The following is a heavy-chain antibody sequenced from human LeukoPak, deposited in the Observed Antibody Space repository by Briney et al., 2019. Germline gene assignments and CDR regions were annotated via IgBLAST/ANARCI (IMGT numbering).Heavy chain of an antibody. CDR2: IWYDGSNK. J-gene: IGHJ4*02. CDR3: AREDSGYDYSPFYY. Sequence: PGRSLRLSCAASGFTFSSYGMHWVRQAPGKGLEWVAVIWYDGSNKYYADSVKGRFTISRDNSKNTLYLQMNSLRAEDTAVYYCAREDSGYDYSPFYYWGQGILVTVSS. V-gene: IGHV3-33*01. CDR1: GFTFSSYG. D-gene: IGHD5-12*01.